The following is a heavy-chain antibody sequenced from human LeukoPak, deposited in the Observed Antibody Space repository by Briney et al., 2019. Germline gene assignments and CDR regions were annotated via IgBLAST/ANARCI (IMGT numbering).Heavy chain of an antibody. V-gene: IGHV3-30*02. CDR1: GFTFSSYG. J-gene: IGHJ5*02. CDR2: IRYDGSNK. Sequence: GGSLRLSCAASGFTFSSYGMHWVRQAPGKGLEWVAFIRYDGSNKYYADSVKGRFTISRDNSKNTLYLQMNSLRAEDTAVYYCAKDPWYGSGSETWFDPWGQGTLVTVYS. D-gene: IGHD3-10*01. CDR3: AKDPWYGSGSETWFDP.